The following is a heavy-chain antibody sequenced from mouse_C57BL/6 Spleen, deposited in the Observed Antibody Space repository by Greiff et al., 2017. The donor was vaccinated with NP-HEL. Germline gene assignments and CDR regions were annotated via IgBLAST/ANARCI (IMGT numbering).Heavy chain of an antibody. J-gene: IGHJ1*03. CDR1: GYTFTSYW. D-gene: IGHD2-5*01. CDR3: ARGNYSNYVWYFDV. Sequence: QVQLQQPGAELVMPGALVKLSCKASGYTFTSYWMHWVKPRPGQGLEWIGEIDPSDSYTNYNQKFKGKSTLTVYKSSSTAYMQLSSLTSEDSAVYYCARGNYSNYVWYFDVWGTGTTVTVSS. V-gene: IGHV1-69*01. CDR2: IDPSDSYT.